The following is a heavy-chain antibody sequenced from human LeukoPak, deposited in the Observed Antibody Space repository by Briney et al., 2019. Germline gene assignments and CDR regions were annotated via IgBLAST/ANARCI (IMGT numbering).Heavy chain of an antibody. Sequence: ASETLSLTCTVSGGSISSYYWSWIRQPPGKGLEWIGEINHSGSTNYNPSLKSRVTISVDTSKNQFSLKLSSVTAADTAVYYCARGAPAVATIDYWGQGTLVTVSS. CDR3: ARGAPAVATIDY. D-gene: IGHD5-12*01. CDR1: GGSISSYY. V-gene: IGHV4-34*01. J-gene: IGHJ4*02. CDR2: INHSGST.